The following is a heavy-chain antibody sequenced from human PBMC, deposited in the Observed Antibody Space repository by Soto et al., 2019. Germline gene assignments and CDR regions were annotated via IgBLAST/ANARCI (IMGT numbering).Heavy chain of an antibody. D-gene: IGHD4-17*01. V-gene: IGHV4-39*01. CDR1: GGYISSNSDF. CDR2: IFHTGAT. CDR3: ARKLRFMTVAGASGY. J-gene: IGHJ4*02. Sequence: SETLSLTCTVSGGYISSNSDFWAWIRQSPGKGLEWIATIFHTGATQYSPSLESRATISVDTSKNQFSLKLTSVTAADTAVFFCARKLRFMTVAGASGYGGQGILVTFSS.